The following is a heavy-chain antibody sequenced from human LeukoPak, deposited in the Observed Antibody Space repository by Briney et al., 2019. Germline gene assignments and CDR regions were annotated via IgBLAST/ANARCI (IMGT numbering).Heavy chain of an antibody. D-gene: IGHD3-22*01. Sequence: GGSLRLSCAASGFTFSSYSMNWVRQAPGKGLEWVSSISSSSSYIYYADSVKGRFTISRDSAKNSLYLQMNSLRAEDTAVYYCARDSSGYHDAFDIWGQGTMVTVSS. CDR3: ARDSSGYHDAFDI. J-gene: IGHJ3*02. V-gene: IGHV3-21*01. CDR1: GFTFSSYS. CDR2: ISSSSSYI.